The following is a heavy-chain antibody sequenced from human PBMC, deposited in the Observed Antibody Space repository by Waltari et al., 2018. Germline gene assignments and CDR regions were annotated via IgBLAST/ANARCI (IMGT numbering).Heavy chain of an antibody. V-gene: IGHV4-39*01. D-gene: IGHD6-19*01. CDR1: GGSISSSSYY. CDR3: ARRNSGWSFDY. CDR2: SYYSGST. Sequence: QLQLQESGPGLVKPSETLSLTCTVSGGSISSSSYYWGWIRQPRGKGLEWIGSSYYSGSTYYNPSLKSRVTISVDTSKNQFSLKLSSVTAADTAVYYCARRNSGWSFDYWGQGTLVTVSS. J-gene: IGHJ4*02.